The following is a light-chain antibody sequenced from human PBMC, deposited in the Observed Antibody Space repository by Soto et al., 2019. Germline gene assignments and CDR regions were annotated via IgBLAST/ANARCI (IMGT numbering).Light chain of an antibody. CDR2: CAS. Sequence: DIVMTQSPDSLAVSLGERATINCKSSQSVLYSSNNKNYLAWYQQKPVQPPKLLIYCASTRESGVPDRFSGSGSGTDFTDTTGSLNAEDVAVYYCQEYYSTMWTVGHGTKVESK. J-gene: IGKJ1*01. CDR3: QEYYSTMWT. CDR1: QSVLYSSNNKNY. V-gene: IGKV4-1*01.